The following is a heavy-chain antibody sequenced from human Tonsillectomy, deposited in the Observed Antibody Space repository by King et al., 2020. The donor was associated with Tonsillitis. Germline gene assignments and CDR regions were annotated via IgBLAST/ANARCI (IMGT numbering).Heavy chain of an antibody. Sequence: QLVQSGGEVKKPGSSVKVSCKASGGTFRSYAISLVRQAPGQGLELMGGIIPIFDTRNSAKKFRDRVTISADESTSTVYMEMSSLKAEDAAVYYCARGGMDRNWFDPWGQGTLVTVS. CDR3: ARGGMDRNWFDP. J-gene: IGHJ5*02. CDR1: GGTFRSYA. D-gene: IGHD2-2*03. CDR2: IIPIFDTR. V-gene: IGHV1-69*12.